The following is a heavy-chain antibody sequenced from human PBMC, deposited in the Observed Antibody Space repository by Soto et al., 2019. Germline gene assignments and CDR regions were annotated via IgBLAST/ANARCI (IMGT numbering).Heavy chain of an antibody. D-gene: IGHD3-22*01. V-gene: IGHV3-23*01. Sequence: GGSLRLSCSASGFTFSIYAMSWVRQAPGKGLEWVSTITGNGGTSYADFVRGRFTISRDNSKNTLYLQMKSLRAEDTAVYYCAKDAPGSGWLSDYWGQGTLVTVSS. CDR1: GFTFSIYA. CDR2: ITGNGGT. CDR3: AKDAPGSGWLSDY. J-gene: IGHJ4*02.